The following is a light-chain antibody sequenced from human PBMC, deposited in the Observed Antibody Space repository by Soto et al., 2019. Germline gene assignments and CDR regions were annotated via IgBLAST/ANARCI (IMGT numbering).Light chain of an antibody. Sequence: EIVLTQSPATLSLSPGERATLSCRASQSVSSYLAWYQQKPGQAPRLLIYDASNRATGIPARFSGSGSGTDFTLTISSLEPEDVAVYYCQQRSNWPAFTFGPGTKVDIK. CDR2: DAS. CDR3: QQRSNWPAFT. CDR1: QSVSSY. J-gene: IGKJ3*01. V-gene: IGKV3-11*01.